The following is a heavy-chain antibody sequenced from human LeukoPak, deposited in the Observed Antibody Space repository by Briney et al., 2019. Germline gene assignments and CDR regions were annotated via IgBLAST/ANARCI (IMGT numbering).Heavy chain of an antibody. CDR1: GGTFSSYA. V-gene: IGHV1-69*13. J-gene: IGHJ5*02. D-gene: IGHD2-2*01. Sequence: AASVKVSCKASGGTFSSYAISWVRQAPGQGLEWMGGIIPIFGTANYAQKFQGRVTITADESTSTAYMELSSLRSEDTAAYYCARRDCSSTSCYRRNWFDPWGQGTLVTVSS. CDR2: IIPIFGTA. CDR3: ARRDCSSTSCYRRNWFDP.